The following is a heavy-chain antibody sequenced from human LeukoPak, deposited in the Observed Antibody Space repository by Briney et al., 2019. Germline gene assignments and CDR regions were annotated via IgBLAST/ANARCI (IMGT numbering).Heavy chain of an antibody. CDR1: GYXFTRYD. D-gene: IGHD3-22*01. CDR3: ARDGWFYYDSSDYSGFDY. V-gene: IGHV1-46*01. Sequence: GASVKVSCKASGYXFTRYDMHWVRQAPGQGLEWMGIINPSGGSINYAQKFQGRVTMTRDTSTSTVYMELSSLRSEDTAVYYCARDGWFYYDSSDYSGFDYWGQGTLVTVSS. J-gene: IGHJ4*02. CDR2: INPSGGSI.